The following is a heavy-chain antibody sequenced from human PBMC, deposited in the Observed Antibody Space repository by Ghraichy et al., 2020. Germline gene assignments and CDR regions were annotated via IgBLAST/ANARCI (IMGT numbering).Heavy chain of an antibody. CDR2: ISYDGSNK. V-gene: IGHV3-30*04. CDR1: GFTFSSYA. Sequence: GGSLRLSCAASGFTFSSYAMHWVRQAPGKGLEWVAVISYDGSNKYYADSVKGRFTISRDNSKNTLYLQMNSLRAEDTAVYYCARDRWSSFDYWGQGTLVTVSS. D-gene: IGHD1-26*01. CDR3: ARDRWSSFDY. J-gene: IGHJ4*02.